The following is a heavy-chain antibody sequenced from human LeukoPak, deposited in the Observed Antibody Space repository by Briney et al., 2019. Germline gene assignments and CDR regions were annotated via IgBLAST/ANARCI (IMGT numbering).Heavy chain of an antibody. Sequence: GGSLRLSCAASGFTFSSYWMHWVRQAPGQGLVWVSRINSDGSSITYADSVKGRFTISRDKAKNTMYLQMNSLRVEDTAVYYCAREGRVSGYDFDCWGQGTLGTVSS. CDR3: AREGRVSGYDFDC. D-gene: IGHD5-12*01. J-gene: IGHJ4*02. V-gene: IGHV3-74*03. CDR2: INSDGSSI. CDR1: GFTFSSYW.